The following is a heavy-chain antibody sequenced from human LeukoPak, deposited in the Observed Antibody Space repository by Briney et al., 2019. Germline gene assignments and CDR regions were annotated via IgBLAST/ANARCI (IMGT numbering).Heavy chain of an antibody. Sequence: GASVKVSCKASGYTFTSYDINSVRQATGQGLEWMGWMNTNSGNTGYAQKFQDRATMTRNTTISTAYMELSSLRSEDSAVYYCARGRPAARPPHSFDPWGQGTLVTVSS. V-gene: IGHV1-8*01. CDR3: ARGRPAARPPHSFDP. CDR2: MNTNSGNT. CDR1: GYTFTSYD. J-gene: IGHJ5*02. D-gene: IGHD6-6*01.